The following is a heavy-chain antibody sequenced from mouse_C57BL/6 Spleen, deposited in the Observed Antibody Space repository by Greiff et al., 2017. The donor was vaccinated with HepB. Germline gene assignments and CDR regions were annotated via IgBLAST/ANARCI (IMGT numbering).Heavy chain of an antibody. D-gene: IGHD2-1*01. CDR2: INSNNGGT. J-gene: IGHJ3*01. V-gene: IGHV1-18*01. CDR1: GYTFTDYN. Sequence: EVQLQQSGPELVKPGASVKIPCKASGYTFTDYNMDVVKQSHGKSLEWIGDINSNNGGTIYNQKFKGKATLTVDKSSSTAYMELRSLTSEDTAVYYCARGGGNFRTSWFDYWGQGTLVTVSA. CDR3: ARGGGNFRTSWFDY.